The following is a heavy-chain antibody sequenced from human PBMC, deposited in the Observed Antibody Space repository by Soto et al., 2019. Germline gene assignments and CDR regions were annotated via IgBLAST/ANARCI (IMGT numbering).Heavy chain of an antibody. CDR2: ISSHNGNT. Sequence: QVHLVQSGAEVKKPGASVKVSCKGSGYGFTTYGITWVRQAPGQGLEWMAWISSHNGNTNYAQKLQVRVTVTRDTSTSTPYMELRSMRADDTVVYYCARGRYGDYWGQGALVTVSS. J-gene: IGHJ4*02. V-gene: IGHV1-18*01. D-gene: IGHD1-1*01. CDR3: ARGRYGDY. CDR1: GYGFTTYG.